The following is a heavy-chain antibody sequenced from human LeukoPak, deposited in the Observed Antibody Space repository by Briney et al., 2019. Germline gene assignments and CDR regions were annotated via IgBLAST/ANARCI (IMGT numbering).Heavy chain of an antibody. CDR2: IYYSGST. Sequence: SETLSLTCAVSGDSISSGDYWGWIRQPPGKGLEWIGSIYYSGSTYYNPSLKSRVTISVDTSKNQFSLKLSSVTAADTAVHYCARHDAGGSYYYDYFDYWGQGTLVTVSS. D-gene: IGHD1-26*01. V-gene: IGHV4-38-2*01. CDR3: ARHDAGGSYYYDYFDY. CDR1: GDSISSGDY. J-gene: IGHJ4*02.